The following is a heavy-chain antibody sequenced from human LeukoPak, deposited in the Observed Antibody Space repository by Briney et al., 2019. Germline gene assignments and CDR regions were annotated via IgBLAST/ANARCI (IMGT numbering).Heavy chain of an antibody. Sequence: SETLSLTCAVCGGSFSGYYWSWIRQPPGKGLEWIGEINHSGSTNYNPSLNSRVTISVDTSKNQFSLKLGSVTAADTAVYYCAREGYDYDFWSGYYRRFDYWGQGTLVTVSS. CDR2: INHSGST. V-gene: IGHV4-34*01. D-gene: IGHD3-3*01. CDR3: AREGYDYDFWSGYYRRFDY. J-gene: IGHJ4*02. CDR1: GGSFSGYY.